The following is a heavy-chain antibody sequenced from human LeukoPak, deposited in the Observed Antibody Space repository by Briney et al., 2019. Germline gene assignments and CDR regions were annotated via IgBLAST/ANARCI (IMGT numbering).Heavy chain of an antibody. J-gene: IGHJ4*02. CDR1: GYTFTNYW. D-gene: IGHD2-2*01. CDR3: ARRYCSATSCYAYFDY. CDR2: FYAGDSET. Sequence: GESLKISCKGSGYTFTNYWIAWVRQMPGKGLEWMGMFYAGDSETSYSPSFQGQVTISVDTSISTAYLQWSSLKASDTAIYYCARRYCSATSCYAYFDYWGQGTLVTVSS. V-gene: IGHV5-51*01.